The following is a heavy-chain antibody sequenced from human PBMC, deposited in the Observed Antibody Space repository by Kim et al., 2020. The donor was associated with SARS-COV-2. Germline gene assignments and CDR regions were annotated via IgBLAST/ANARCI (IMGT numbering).Heavy chain of an antibody. CDR2: IKSKTDGGTT. CDR1: GFTFSNTW. Sequence: GGSLRLSFAASGFTFSNTWMSWVRQAPGKGLEWVGRIKSKTDGGTTDYAAPVKGRFTISRDDSKNTLYLQMNSLKTDDTAVYYCTTDRSRVLGTYWGQGTLVTVSS. V-gene: IGHV3-15*01. J-gene: IGHJ4*02. CDR3: TTDRSRVLGTY. D-gene: IGHD1-1*01.